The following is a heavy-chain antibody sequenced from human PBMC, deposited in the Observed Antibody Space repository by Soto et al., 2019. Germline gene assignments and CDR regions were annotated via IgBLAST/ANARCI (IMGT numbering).Heavy chain of an antibody. J-gene: IGHJ6*02. Sequence: ETLSLTCTVSGGSISNYYWTWIRLPPGKGLEWIGHIYYSGSTKYNPSLKSRGTISVDTSKNQFSLKLSSVTAADTAVYYCARVGAEAGASIYYYYYGMDVWGQGTTVTVSS. CDR2: IYYSGST. D-gene: IGHD6-19*01. CDR3: ARVGAEAGASIYYYYYGMDV. V-gene: IGHV4-59*01. CDR1: GGSISNYY.